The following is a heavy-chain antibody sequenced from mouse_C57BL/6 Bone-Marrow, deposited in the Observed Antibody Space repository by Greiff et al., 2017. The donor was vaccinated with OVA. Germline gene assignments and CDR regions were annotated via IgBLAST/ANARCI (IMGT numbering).Heavy chain of an antibody. D-gene: IGHD1-1*01. CDR2: ISSGGSYT. CDR1: GFTFSSYG. J-gene: IGHJ3*01. CDR3: ARQRYYGSSSWFAY. Sequence: DVKLVESGGDLVKPGGSLKLSCAASGFTFSSYGMSWVRQTPDKRLEWVATISSGGSYTYYPASVKGRFTISRDNAKNTLYLQMSSLKSEDTAMYYCARQRYYGSSSWFAYWGQGTLVTVSA. V-gene: IGHV5-6*02.